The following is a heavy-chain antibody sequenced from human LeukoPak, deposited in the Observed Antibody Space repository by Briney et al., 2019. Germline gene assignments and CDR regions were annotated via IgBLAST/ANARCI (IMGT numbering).Heavy chain of an antibody. V-gene: IGHV1-8*03. J-gene: IGHJ4*02. D-gene: IGHD5-24*01. Sequence: ASVKVSCKASGYTFTSYDINWVRQATGQGLEWMGRMNPNSGNTGYAQKFQGRVTITRNTSISTAYMELSSLRSEDTAVYYCARGRGRDGYNYAYWGQGTLVTVSS. CDR2: MNPNSGNT. CDR3: ARGRGRDGYNYAY. CDR1: GYTFTSYD.